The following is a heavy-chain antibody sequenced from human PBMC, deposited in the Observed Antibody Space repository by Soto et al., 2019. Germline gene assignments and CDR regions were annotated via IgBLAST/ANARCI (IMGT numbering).Heavy chain of an antibody. CDR1: GGSISSGGYY. Sequence: PSETLSLTCTVSGGSISSGGYYWIWIRQHPGKGLEWIGYIYYSGSTYYNPSLKSRVTISVDTSKNQFSPKLSSVTAADTAVYYCARAGIAAAATGGWFDPWGQGTLVTVSS. V-gene: IGHV4-31*03. CDR3: ARAGIAAAATGGWFDP. CDR2: IYYSGST. D-gene: IGHD6-13*01. J-gene: IGHJ5*02.